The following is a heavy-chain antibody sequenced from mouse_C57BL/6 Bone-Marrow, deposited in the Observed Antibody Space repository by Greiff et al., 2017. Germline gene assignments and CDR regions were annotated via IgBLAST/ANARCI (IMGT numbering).Heavy chain of an antibody. CDR3: ARPLNWAYYLDY. V-gene: IGHV1-50*01. D-gene: IGHD4-1*01. CDR2: IDPSDSYT. Sequence: QVQLQQPGAELVKPGASVKLSCKASGYTFTSYWMQWVKQRPGQGLEWIGEIDPSDSYTNYNQKFKGKATLTVDTSSSTAYMQLSSLTSEDSAVYYCARPLNWAYYLDYWGQGTTLTVSS. CDR1: GYTFTSYW. J-gene: IGHJ2*01.